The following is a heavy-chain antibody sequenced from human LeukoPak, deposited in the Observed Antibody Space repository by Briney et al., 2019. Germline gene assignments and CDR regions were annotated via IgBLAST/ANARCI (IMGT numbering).Heavy chain of an antibody. CDR3: VSEVWSGYNLDY. J-gene: IGHJ4*02. CDR2: ISGSGGST. Sequence: GGSLRLSCAASGFTFSSYAMSWVRQAPGKGLEWVSAISGSGGSTYYADSVKGRFTISRDNSKNTLYLQMNSLRAEDTAVYYCVSEVWSGYNLDYWGQGTLVTVSS. V-gene: IGHV3-23*01. D-gene: IGHD3-3*01. CDR1: GFTFSSYA.